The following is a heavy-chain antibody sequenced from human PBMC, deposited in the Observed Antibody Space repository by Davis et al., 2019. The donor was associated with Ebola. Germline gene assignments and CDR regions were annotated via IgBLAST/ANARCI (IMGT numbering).Heavy chain of an antibody. CDR2: IYDSGRT. V-gene: IGHV4-30-4*07. CDR3: ARIDSITMVRGVLYYYYGMDV. J-gene: IGHJ6*04. CDR1: GGSISSGGYS. D-gene: IGHD3-10*01. Sequence: SETLSLTCAVSGGSISSGGYSWSWIRQPIGKGQEGNGYIYDSGRTNYNPSLKSRVTISVDKSKNQFSLKLSSVTAADTAVYYCARIDSITMVRGVLYYYYGMDVWGKGTTVTVSS.